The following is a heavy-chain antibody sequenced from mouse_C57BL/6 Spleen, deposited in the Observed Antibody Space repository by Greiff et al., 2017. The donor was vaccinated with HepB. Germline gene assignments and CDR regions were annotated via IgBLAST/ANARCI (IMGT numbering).Heavy chain of an antibody. J-gene: IGHJ3*01. CDR2: IYPGGGYT. CDR3: ARERWFAY. Sequence: VMLVESGAELVRPGTSVKMSCKASGYTFTNYWIGWAKQRPGHGLEWIGDIYPGGGYTNYNEKFKGKATLTADKSSSTAYMQFSSLTSEDSAIYYCARERWFAYWGQGTLVTVSA. V-gene: IGHV1-63*01. CDR1: GYTFTNYW.